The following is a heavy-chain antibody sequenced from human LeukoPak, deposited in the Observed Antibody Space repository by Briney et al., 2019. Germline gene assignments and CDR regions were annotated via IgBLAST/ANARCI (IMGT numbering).Heavy chain of an antibody. J-gene: IGHJ4*02. CDR2: ISYDGSNK. CDR3: AKDIYDYVWGSYPPAGAY. Sequence: GRSLRLSCAASGFTFSSYGMHWVRQAPGKGLEWVAVISYDGSNKYYADSVKGRFTISRDNSKNTLYLQMNSLRAEDTAVYYCAKDIYDYVWGSYPPAGAYWGQGTLVTVSS. D-gene: IGHD3-16*02. CDR1: GFTFSSYG. V-gene: IGHV3-30*18.